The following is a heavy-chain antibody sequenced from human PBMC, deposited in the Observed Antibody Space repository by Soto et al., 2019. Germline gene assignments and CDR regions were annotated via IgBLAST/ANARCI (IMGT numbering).Heavy chain of an antibody. CDR1: GYTFTGYY. CDR3: SRDGYGAPVYYGMDV. D-gene: IGHD4-17*01. J-gene: IGHJ6*02. CDR2: INPNSGGT. V-gene: IGHV1-2*04. Sequence: ASVKVSCKASGYTFTGYYMHWARQAPGQGLEWMGWINPNSGGTNYAQKFQGWVTMTRDTSISTAYMELSRLRSDDTAVYYCSRDGYGAPVYYGMDVWGQGTTVTVSS.